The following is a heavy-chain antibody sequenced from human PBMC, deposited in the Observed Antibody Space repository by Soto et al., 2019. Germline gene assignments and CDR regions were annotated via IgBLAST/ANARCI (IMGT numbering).Heavy chain of an antibody. J-gene: IGHJ6*02. CDR3: ARDWASHGMDV. V-gene: IGHV4-34*01. CDR2: INHSGST. D-gene: IGHD3-16*01. CDR1: GGAFSGYY. Sequence: PSETLSLTCAVYGGAFSGYYWSWIRQPPGKGLEWIGEINHSGSTNYNPALKSRLTISVDTSKNKLSLRVRSVTAADTAVYYCARDWASHGMDVWGQGTTVTVSS.